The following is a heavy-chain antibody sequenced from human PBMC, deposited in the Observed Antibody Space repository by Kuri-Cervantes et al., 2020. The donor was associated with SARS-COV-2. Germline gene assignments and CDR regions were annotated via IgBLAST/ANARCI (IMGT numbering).Heavy chain of an antibody. CDR3: ARGGQVNWGYYYYGMDV. CDR2: INPNSGGT. D-gene: IGHD7-27*01. V-gene: IGHV1-2*05. Sequence: ASVKVSCKASGSTFKNYFIHWARQAPGQGLEWMGRINPNSGGTNYAQKFQGRVTMTRDTSISTAYMELSRLRSDDTVVYYCARGGQVNWGYYYYGMDVWGQGTTVTVSS. J-gene: IGHJ6*02. CDR1: GSTFKNYF.